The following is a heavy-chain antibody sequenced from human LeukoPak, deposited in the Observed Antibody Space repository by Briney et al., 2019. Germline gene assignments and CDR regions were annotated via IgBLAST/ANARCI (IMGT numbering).Heavy chain of an antibody. CDR3: AKDHREQWLEFAGAFDI. D-gene: IGHD6-19*01. V-gene: IGHV3-23*01. CDR2: ISGSGGST. Sequence: PGGSLRLSCAASGFTFSSYAMSWVRQAPGKGLEWVSAISGSGGSTYYADSVKGRFTISRDNSKNTLYLQMNSLRAEDTAIYYCAKDHREQWLEFAGAFDIWGQGTMVTVSS. J-gene: IGHJ3*02. CDR1: GFTFSSYA.